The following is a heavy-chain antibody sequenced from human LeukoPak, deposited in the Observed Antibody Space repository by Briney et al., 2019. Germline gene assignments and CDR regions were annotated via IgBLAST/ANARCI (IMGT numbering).Heavy chain of an antibody. CDR1: GFTFDDYA. V-gene: IGHV3-9*01. Sequence: GRSLRLSCAASGFTFDDYAMHWVRQAPGKGLEWVSGISWNSGSIGYADSVKGRFTISRDNAKRTLYLQMNSLRAEDTALYYCAKHITTGTGGYYYGMDVWGQGTTVTVSS. CDR2: ISWNSGSI. D-gene: IGHD1-1*01. CDR3: AKHITTGTGGYYYGMDV. J-gene: IGHJ6*02.